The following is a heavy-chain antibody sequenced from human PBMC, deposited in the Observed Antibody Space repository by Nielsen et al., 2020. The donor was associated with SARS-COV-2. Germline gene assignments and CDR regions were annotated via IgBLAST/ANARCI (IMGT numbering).Heavy chain of an antibody. J-gene: IGHJ4*02. V-gene: IGHV4-4*02. CDR2: IYHSGST. D-gene: IGHD2-2*01. Sequence: GSLRLSCAVSGGSISSSNWWSWVRQPPGKGLEWIREIYHSGSTYYNPSLKSRVTISVDTSKNQFSLKLSSVTAADTAVYYCARHVETVLAAMPDHFDYWGQGTLVTVSS. CDR3: ARHVETVLAAMPDHFDY. CDR1: GGSISSSNW.